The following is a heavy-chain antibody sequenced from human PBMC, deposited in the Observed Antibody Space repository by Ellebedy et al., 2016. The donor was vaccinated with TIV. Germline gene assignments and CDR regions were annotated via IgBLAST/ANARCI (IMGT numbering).Heavy chain of an antibody. CDR1: GFIFSSYA. CDR3: ARDPRLYY. CDR2: ISRYGDTT. Sequence: GGSLRLSXSASGFIFSSYAMHWVRQALGRGLEYVSAISRYGDTTYYPDSVEGRFTISRDNSKNTLYLQMNSLRPDDTAVYYCARDPRLYYWGQGTLVTVSS. V-gene: IGHV3-64*04. D-gene: IGHD2/OR15-2a*01. J-gene: IGHJ4*02.